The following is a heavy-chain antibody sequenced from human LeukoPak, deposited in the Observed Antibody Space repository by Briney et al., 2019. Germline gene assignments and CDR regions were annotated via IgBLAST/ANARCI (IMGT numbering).Heavy chain of an antibody. V-gene: IGHV4-4*07. CDR1: GGSISSYY. Sequence: PSETLSLTCTVSGGSISSYYWSWIRQPAGKGLEWIGRIYTSGSTNYNPSLKSRVTISVDTSKNQFSLKLSSVTAADTAVYYCACHPYYDFWSGYYPPDYWGQGTLVTVSS. CDR3: ACHPYYDFWSGYYPPDY. J-gene: IGHJ4*02. CDR2: IYTSGST. D-gene: IGHD3-3*01.